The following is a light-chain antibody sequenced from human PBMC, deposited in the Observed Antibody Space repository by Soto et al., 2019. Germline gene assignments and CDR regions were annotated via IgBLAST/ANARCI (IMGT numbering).Light chain of an antibody. Sequence: DIQTTQSPSSLSASVGDRVTITCRASPSIISYLNWYQQKPGKAPKLLIYAASSLQSGVPSRFSGSGSGTDFTLTISSLQPEDFATYYCQQSYRTLAITFGQGTRLEIK. V-gene: IGKV1-39*01. CDR2: AAS. CDR1: PSIISY. J-gene: IGKJ5*01. CDR3: QQSYRTLAIT.